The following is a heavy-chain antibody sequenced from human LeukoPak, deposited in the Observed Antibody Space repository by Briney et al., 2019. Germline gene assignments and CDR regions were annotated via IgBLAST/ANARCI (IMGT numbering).Heavy chain of an antibody. Sequence: SETLSLTCTVSGGSISSHYWSWIRQPPGKGLEWIGYIYYSGSTNYNPSLKSRVTISVDTSKNQFSLKLSSVTAADTAVYYCARVVLRKGWNYGGLFDYWGQGTLVTVSS. CDR1: GGSISSHY. J-gene: IGHJ4*02. CDR2: IYYSGST. D-gene: IGHD1-7*01. V-gene: IGHV4-59*11. CDR3: ARVVLRKGWNYGGLFDY.